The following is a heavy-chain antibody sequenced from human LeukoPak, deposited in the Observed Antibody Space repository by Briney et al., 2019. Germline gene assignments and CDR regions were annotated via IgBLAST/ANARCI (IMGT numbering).Heavy chain of an antibody. Sequence: ASVKVSCKASGYTFTSYGISWVRQAPGQGLEWMGWISAYNGNTNYAQKLQGRVTMTTDTSTSTAYMELRSLRSDDTAVYYCAGGGITIFGVVIAYYFDYWGQGTLVTVSS. CDR1: GYTFTSYG. CDR3: AGGGITIFGVVIAYYFDY. D-gene: IGHD3-3*01. V-gene: IGHV1-18*01. J-gene: IGHJ4*02. CDR2: ISAYNGNT.